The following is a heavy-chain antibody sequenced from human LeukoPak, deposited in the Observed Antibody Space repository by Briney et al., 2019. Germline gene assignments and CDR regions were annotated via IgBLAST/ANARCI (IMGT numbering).Heavy chain of an antibody. CDR2: IYYSGST. Sequence: PSETLSLTCTVSGGSISSHYWSWIRQPPGKGLEWIGYIYYSGSTKYNPSLKSRATISVDTSKNQFSLKLSSVTAADTAVYYCARLYDSSGYTNWLDPWGQGTLVTVSS. V-gene: IGHV4-59*11. J-gene: IGHJ5*02. CDR3: ARLYDSSGYTNWLDP. D-gene: IGHD3-22*01. CDR1: GGSISSHY.